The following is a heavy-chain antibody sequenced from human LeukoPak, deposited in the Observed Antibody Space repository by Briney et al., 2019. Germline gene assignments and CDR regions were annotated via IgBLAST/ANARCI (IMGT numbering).Heavy chain of an antibody. CDR3: ARYSGSYYYPPAWDL. CDR1: GFIVSGDF. D-gene: IGHD1-26*01. CDR2: IYSDGST. V-gene: IGHV3-53*01. J-gene: IGHJ4*02. Sequence: PGGSLRLSCAASGFIVSGDFMSWVRQAPGKGLEWVSVIYSDGSTYYADSVKGRFTISRDNSKNTLDLQMTGLRAEDTAVYYCARYSGSYYYPPAWDLWGQGTLVTVSS.